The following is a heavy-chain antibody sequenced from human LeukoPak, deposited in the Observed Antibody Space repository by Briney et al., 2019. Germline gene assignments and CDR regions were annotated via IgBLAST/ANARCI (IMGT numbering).Heavy chain of an antibody. CDR3: AADESGVLWFGETDV. J-gene: IGHJ6*02. D-gene: IGHD3-10*01. Sequence: SVTVSCKASGFTFTSSAVQWVRQARGQSLEWIGWIVVGSGNTNYAQKFQERVTITRDMSTSTAYMELSSLRSEDTAVYYCAADESGVLWFGETDVWGQGTTVTVSS. CDR2: IVVGSGNT. CDR1: GFTFTSSA. V-gene: IGHV1-58*01.